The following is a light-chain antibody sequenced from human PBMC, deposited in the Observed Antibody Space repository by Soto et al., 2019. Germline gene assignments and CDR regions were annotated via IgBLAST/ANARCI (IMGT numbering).Light chain of an antibody. CDR2: LGS. CDR1: QSLLHSNGYNS. J-gene: IGKJ3*01. V-gene: IGKV2-28*01. CDR3: MQALQTPFT. Sequence: DIVLTQSPLSLPVTPGEPASISCRSSQSLLHSNGYNSLDWYLQKPGQSPQLLIYLGSNRASGVPDMFSGSGSGTDFTLKISRVEAEDVGVYYCMQALQTPFTFGPGTKLDIK.